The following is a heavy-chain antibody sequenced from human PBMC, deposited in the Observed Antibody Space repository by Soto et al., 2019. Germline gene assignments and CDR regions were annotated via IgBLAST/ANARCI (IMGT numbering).Heavy chain of an antibody. Sequence: HLVQSGPEVKKPGASITVSCKTSGDTFTNFGLSWVRQSPGQGLEWMGWIATYNSNRNYAQKFQGRLTLTTDTSTSTAYVELKNLGYDDTAVYYCARVVRGVVNWFDPWGQGTLVTVSS. D-gene: IGHD3-10*01. V-gene: IGHV1-18*01. CDR2: IATYNSNR. CDR3: ARVVRGVVNWFDP. J-gene: IGHJ5*02. CDR1: GDTFTNFG.